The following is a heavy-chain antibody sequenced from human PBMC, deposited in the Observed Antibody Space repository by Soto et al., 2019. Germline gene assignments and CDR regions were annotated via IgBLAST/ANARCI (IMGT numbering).Heavy chain of an antibody. V-gene: IGHV3-23*01. D-gene: IGHD3-22*01. CDR3: AKDRGFDSSGIDY. J-gene: IGHJ4*02. CDR1: GFTFSSYA. Sequence: GGSLRLSCAASGFTFSSYAMSWVRQAPGKGLESVATISGSGGSTYYADSVKGRFTISRDNSKNTLYLQVNSLRVEDTAVYYCAKDRGFDSSGIDYWGQGTLVTVSS. CDR2: ISGSGGST.